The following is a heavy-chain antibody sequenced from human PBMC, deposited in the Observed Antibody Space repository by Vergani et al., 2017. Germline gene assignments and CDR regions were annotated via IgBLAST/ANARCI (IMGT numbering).Heavy chain of an antibody. J-gene: IGHJ4*02. D-gene: IGHD3-9*01. Sequence: QLHLQDSGPGLVKPSETLSLTCTVSGGSITSSSYYWGWIRQPPGEGLEWIGNIYHSGGAYYNPSLKGRVTISVDTSKNQFSLEVTSVTAADTAIYFCASTESCSLRYFHWALWGQGTLVTVSS. CDR1: GGSITSSSYY. V-gene: IGHV4-39*01. CDR3: ASTESCSLRYFHWAL. CDR2: IYHSGGA.